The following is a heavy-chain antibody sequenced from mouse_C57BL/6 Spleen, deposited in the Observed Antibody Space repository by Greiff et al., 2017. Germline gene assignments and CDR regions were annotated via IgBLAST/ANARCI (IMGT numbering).Heavy chain of an antibody. Sequence: VQLQQSGPELVKPGASVKISCKASGYSFTDYNMNWVKQSNGKSLEWIGVINPNYGTTSYNQKFKGKATLTVDQSSSNADMQLNSLTSEDTAVYYCARSFDYDGYFDYWGQGTTLTVSS. CDR1: GYSFTDYN. V-gene: IGHV1-39*01. CDR3: ARSFDYDGYFDY. J-gene: IGHJ2*01. CDR2: INPNYGTT. D-gene: IGHD2-4*01.